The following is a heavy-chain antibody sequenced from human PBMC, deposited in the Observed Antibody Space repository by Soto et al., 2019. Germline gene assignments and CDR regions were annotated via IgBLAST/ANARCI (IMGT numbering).Heavy chain of an antibody. J-gene: IGHJ6*03. Sequence: SETLSLTCAVYGGSFSGYYWSWIRQPPGKGLEWIGEINHSGSTNYNPSLKSRVTISVDTSKNQFSLKLSSVTAADTAVYYCARGRSGYDLHYYYYMDVWGKGTTVTVSS. CDR1: GGSFSGYY. CDR2: INHSGST. CDR3: ARGRSGYDLHYYYYMDV. V-gene: IGHV4-34*01. D-gene: IGHD5-12*01.